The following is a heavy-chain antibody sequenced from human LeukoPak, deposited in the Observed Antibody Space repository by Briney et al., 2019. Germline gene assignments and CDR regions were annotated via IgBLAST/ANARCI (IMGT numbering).Heavy chain of an antibody. Sequence: GGSLRLSCAASGFTFSSYAMSWVRQAPGKGLEWVSVIYSGGSTYYADSVKGRFTISRDNSKNTLYLQMNSLRAEDTAVYYCARDQAFDIWGQGTMVTVSS. CDR2: IYSGGST. J-gene: IGHJ3*02. CDR3: ARDQAFDI. CDR1: GFTFSSYA. V-gene: IGHV3-66*01.